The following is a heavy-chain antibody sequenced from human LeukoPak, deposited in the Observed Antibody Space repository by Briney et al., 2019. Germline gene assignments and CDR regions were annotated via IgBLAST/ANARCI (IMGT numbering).Heavy chain of an antibody. CDR3: ARGGIAVAGTLFDP. Sequence: PSETLSLTCAVYGGSFTGYYWSWIRQPPGKGLEWIGEINHSGSPNYNPSLKSRVTISVDTSKNQFSLKLSSVTAADTAVYYCARGGIAVAGTLFDPWGQGTLVTVSS. J-gene: IGHJ5*02. CDR2: INHSGSP. CDR1: GGSFTGYY. V-gene: IGHV4-34*01. D-gene: IGHD6-19*01.